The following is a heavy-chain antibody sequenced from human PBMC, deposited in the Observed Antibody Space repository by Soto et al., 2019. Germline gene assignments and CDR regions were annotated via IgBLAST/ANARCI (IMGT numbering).Heavy chain of an antibody. Sequence: SETLSLTCAVYGGSFSGYYWSWIRQPLGKGLEWIGEINHSGSTNYNPSLKSRVTISVDTSKNQFSLKLSSVTAADTAVYYCARAPNWFDPWGQGTLVTVSS. V-gene: IGHV4-34*01. CDR1: GGSFSGYY. J-gene: IGHJ5*02. CDR2: INHSGST. CDR3: ARAPNWFDP.